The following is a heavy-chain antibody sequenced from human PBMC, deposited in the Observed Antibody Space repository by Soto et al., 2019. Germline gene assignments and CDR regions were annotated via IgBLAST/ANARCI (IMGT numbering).Heavy chain of an antibody. Sequence: GGSLRLSCAASGFTFSDYYMSWIRQAPGKGLEWVSCISSSSSYTNYADSVKGRFTISRDNAKNSLYLQMNSLRAEDTAVYYCARDPTSGYFDYWGQGTLVTVSS. CDR2: ISSSSSYT. V-gene: IGHV3-11*06. J-gene: IGHJ4*02. CDR3: ARDPTSGYFDY. CDR1: GFTFSDYY. D-gene: IGHD3-10*01.